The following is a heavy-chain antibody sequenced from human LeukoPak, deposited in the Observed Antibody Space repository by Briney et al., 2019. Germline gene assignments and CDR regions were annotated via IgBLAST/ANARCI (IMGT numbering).Heavy chain of an antibody. Sequence: SETLSLTCAVSGGSITTTNWWSWVRQPPGKGLEWIGEVHLSGATNYNLPLESRVSMSIDKSKNHLSLEVTSVTAADTAIYYCTRESGAFSPFGFWGQGTLVTVSS. CDR1: GGSITTTNW. J-gene: IGHJ4*02. CDR3: TRESGAFSPFGF. V-gene: IGHV4-4*02. D-gene: IGHD1-26*01. CDR2: VHLSGAT.